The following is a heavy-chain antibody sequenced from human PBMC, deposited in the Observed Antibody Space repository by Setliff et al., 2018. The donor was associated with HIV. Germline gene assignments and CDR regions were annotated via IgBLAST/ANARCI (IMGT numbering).Heavy chain of an antibody. V-gene: IGHV4-34*01. Sequence: SETLSLTCAVYGGSFSGFYWNWIRQPPGKGLDWIGEINHSGSTTYNPSLKSRVAISVDTSKSQFSLKMTSVTAADTAVYYCARGLSVYSYANVYYYHGMDVWGQGTTVTVSS. D-gene: IGHD5-18*01. CDR2: INHSGST. CDR3: ARGLSVYSYANVYYYHGMDV. CDR1: GGSFSGFY. J-gene: IGHJ6*02.